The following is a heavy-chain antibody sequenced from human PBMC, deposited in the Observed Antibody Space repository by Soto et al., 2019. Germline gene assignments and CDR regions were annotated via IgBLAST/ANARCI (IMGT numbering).Heavy chain of an antibody. CDR2: IIPVFQTA. J-gene: IGHJ4*02. CDR1: GGLFSSYP. V-gene: IGHV1-69*01. D-gene: IGHD1-20*01. CDR3: ARGGSGYTWFNEF. Sequence: QEQLVQSGAEVKKPGSSVKVSCTASGGLFSSYPISWVRQVPGQGLEWMGGIIPVFQTAYYTQRFQGRVTITADEPTNTADMELSSLRSEATAIYYWARGGSGYTWFNEFWGQGTLVTVSS.